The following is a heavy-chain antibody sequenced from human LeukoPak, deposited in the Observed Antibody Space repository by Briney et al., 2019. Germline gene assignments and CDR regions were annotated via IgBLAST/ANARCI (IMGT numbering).Heavy chain of an antibody. CDR1: GFTFSIYA. J-gene: IGHJ4*02. V-gene: IGHV3-23*01. D-gene: IGHD1-7*01. Sequence: GGSLRLSCAACGFTFSIYAMSWVRQAPGKGLEWVSAISGSGGSTYYADSVKGRFTISRDNSKNTLYLQMNSLRAEDTAVYYCAKDRITGTTVGLSYYFDYWGQGTLVTVSS. CDR2: ISGSGGST. CDR3: AKDRITGTTVGLSYYFDY.